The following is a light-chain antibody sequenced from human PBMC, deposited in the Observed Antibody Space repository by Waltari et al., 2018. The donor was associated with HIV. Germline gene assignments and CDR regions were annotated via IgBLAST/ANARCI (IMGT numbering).Light chain of an antibody. V-gene: IGLV1-40*01. CDR3: QSYDSSLSGYV. Sequence: QSVLTQPPSVSGAPGQRVTISCTGSSSNIGAGYDVHWYQQLPGTAPKLLIYGNINRPSGGPDRFSGSESGTSASRAITGLQAEDEADYYCQSYDSSLSGYVFGTGTKVTVL. CDR1: SSNIGAGYD. J-gene: IGLJ1*01. CDR2: GNI.